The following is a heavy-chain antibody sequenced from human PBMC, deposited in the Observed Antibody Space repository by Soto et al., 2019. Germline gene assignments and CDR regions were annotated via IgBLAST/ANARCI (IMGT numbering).Heavy chain of an antibody. Sequence: QVQLQQWGAGLLKPSETLSLTCAVYGGSFSGYYWSWIRQPPGKGLEWVGEINHSGSTNYNPSLKSRVTISVDTSKNQFSLKLSSVTAADTAVYYCARGRDGSGSYPSSHFDYWGQGTLVTVSS. J-gene: IGHJ4*02. D-gene: IGHD3-10*01. V-gene: IGHV4-34*01. CDR1: GGSFSGYY. CDR3: ARGRDGSGSYPSSHFDY. CDR2: INHSGST.